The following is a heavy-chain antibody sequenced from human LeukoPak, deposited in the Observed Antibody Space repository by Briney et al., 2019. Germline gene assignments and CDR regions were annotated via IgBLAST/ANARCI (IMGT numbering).Heavy chain of an antibody. J-gene: IGHJ6*03. Sequence: ASVKVSCKASGYTFTDYFIHWVRQAPGQGLEWMGIINPSGGSTSYAQKFQGRVTMTRDMSTSTVYMELSSLRSEDTAVYYCARDFGSSSYYYYYYMDVWGKGTTVTVSS. CDR1: GYTFTDYF. CDR3: ARDFGSSSYYYYYYMDV. CDR2: INPSGGST. V-gene: IGHV1-46*01. D-gene: IGHD6-6*01.